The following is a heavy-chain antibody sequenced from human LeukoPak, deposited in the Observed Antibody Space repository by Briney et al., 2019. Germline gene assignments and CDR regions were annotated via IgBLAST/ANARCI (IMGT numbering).Heavy chain of an antibody. V-gene: IGHV3-74*03. CDR3: ARDGTSSGGGDYFYYMDV. J-gene: IGHJ6*03. CDR1: GFTFRNFW. CDR2: TNTDGSRT. Sequence: PGGSLRLSCTASGFTFRNFWMHWVRQVPGKGLVWVAHTNTDGSRTTYADSVRGRFTISRDNAKNTLYLQMNSLRADDTAVYYCARDGTSSGGGDYFYYMDVWGSGTTVTVSS. D-gene: IGHD6-19*01.